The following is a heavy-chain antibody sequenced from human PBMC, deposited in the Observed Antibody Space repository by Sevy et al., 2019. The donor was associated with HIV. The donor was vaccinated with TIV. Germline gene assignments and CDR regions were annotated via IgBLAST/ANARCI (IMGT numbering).Heavy chain of an antibody. J-gene: IGHJ4*02. D-gene: IGHD1-26*01. V-gene: IGHV3-7*01. CDR1: EFTFSAYW. Sequence: GGSLRLSCAASEFTFSAYWMTWIRQAPGKGLEWVANIKQDGSEKYYGDSVEGRFTISRDNAKNSLYLQMNSLRVEDTAVYYCAGGGALDYWGQGTLVTVSS. CDR2: IKQDGSEK. CDR3: AGGGALDY.